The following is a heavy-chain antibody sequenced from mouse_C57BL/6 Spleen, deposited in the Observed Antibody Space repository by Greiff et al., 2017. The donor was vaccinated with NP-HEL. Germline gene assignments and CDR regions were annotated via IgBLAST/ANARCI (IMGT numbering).Heavy chain of an antibody. CDR1: GFTFSSYT. Sequence: EVKVVESGGGLVKPGGSLKLSCAASGFTFSSYTMSWVRQTPEKRLEWVATISGGGGNTYYPDSVKGRFTISRDNAKNTLYLQMSSLRSEDTALYYCARSYSNYVAMDYWGQGTSVTVSS. J-gene: IGHJ4*01. CDR2: ISGGGGNT. CDR3: ARSYSNYVAMDY. V-gene: IGHV5-9*01. D-gene: IGHD2-5*01.